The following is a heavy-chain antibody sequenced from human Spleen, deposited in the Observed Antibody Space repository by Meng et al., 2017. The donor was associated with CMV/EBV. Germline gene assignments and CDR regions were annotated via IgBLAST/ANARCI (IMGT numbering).Heavy chain of an antibody. Sequence: GESLKISCAASGLTFSSYGMSWVRQAPGKGLEWVSSIGATAGGTYYADSVKGRFTISRDNAKNSLYLQMNSLRAEDTAVYYCARARPAAAGPVDYWGQGTLVTVSS. CDR1: GLTFSSYG. J-gene: IGHJ4*02. CDR3: ARARPAAAGPVDY. D-gene: IGHD6-13*01. V-gene: IGHV3-21*01. CDR2: IGATAGGT.